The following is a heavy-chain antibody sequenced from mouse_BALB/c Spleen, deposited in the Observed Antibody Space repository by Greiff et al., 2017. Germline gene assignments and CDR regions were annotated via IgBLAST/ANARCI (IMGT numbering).Heavy chain of an antibody. J-gene: IGHJ3*01. V-gene: IGHV2-9*02. CDR1: GFSLTSYG. CDR3: ARELAMTTWFAY. Sequence: QVQLKQSGPGLVAPSQSLSITCTVSGFSLTSYGVHWVRQPPGKGLEWLGVIWAGGSTNYNSALMSRLSISKDNSKSQVFLKMNSLQTDDTARYYCARELAMTTWFAYWGQGTLVTVSA. CDR2: IWAGGST. D-gene: IGHD2-3*01.